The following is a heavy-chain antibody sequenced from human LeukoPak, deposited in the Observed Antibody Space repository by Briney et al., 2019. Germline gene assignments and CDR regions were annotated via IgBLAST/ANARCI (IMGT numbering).Heavy chain of an antibody. Sequence: GGSLRLSCAGSGLSFNTYSMNWLRQAPGKGLEWISYISVRGDTTYYADSVEGRFTISRDTAKNSLYLVMNSLRVEDTALYYCARDDGRRWFDPWGQGTRATVSS. CDR3: ARDDGRRWFDP. V-gene: IGHV3-48*01. CDR1: GLSFNTYS. J-gene: IGHJ5*02. CDR2: ISVRGDTT.